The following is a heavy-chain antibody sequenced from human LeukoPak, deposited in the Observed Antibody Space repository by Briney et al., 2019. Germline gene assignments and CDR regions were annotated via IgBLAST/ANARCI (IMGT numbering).Heavy chain of an antibody. Sequence: PSETLSLTCTVSGGSISSGDYYWSWIRQPPGKGLEWIGNIYYTGSTYYNPSLKSRVTISLDTSKNQFSLKLSSVTAADTAVYYCARGSSSFNQCAFDIWGQGTMVTVSS. D-gene: IGHD6-13*01. CDR2: IYYTGST. CDR3: ARGSSSFNQCAFDI. CDR1: GGSISSGDYY. V-gene: IGHV4-30-4*01. J-gene: IGHJ3*02.